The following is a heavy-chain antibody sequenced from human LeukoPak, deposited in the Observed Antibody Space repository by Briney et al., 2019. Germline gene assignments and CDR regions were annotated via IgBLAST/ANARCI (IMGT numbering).Heavy chain of an antibody. Sequence: GVSLRLSCVVSGFTFSSYWMHWVRQAPGKGRVWVSRINTDGNSTNYADSVKGRFTISRDNVKNTVYLQMNSLRAEDTAVYYCATPGIRDQYDFDLWGQGTLVTVSS. D-gene: IGHD6-13*01. J-gene: IGHJ4*02. CDR3: ATPGIRDQYDFDL. V-gene: IGHV3-74*01. CDR2: INTDGNST. CDR1: GFTFSSYW.